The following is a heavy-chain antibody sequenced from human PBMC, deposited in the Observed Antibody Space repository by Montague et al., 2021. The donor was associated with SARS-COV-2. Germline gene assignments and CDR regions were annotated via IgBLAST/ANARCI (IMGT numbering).Heavy chain of an antibody. J-gene: IGHJ6*03. CDR3: ARDSRTDFDWLFPDSGSYYYYMDV. V-gene: IGHV4-59*01. CDR1: GGSISSYY. CDR2: INYSGST. D-gene: IGHD3-9*01. Sequence: SETLSLTCTVSGGSISSYYWSWIRQPPGKGLEWIGYINYSGSTNYNPSLKSRVTISVDTSKNQFSLKLSSVTAADTAVYYCARDSRTDFDWLFPDSGSYYYYMDVWGQGTTVTVSS.